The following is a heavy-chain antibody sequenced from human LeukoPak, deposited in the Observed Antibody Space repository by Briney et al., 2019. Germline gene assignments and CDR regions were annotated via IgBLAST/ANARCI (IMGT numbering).Heavy chain of an antibody. Sequence: GGSLRLSCAASGFTFSSYGMHWVRQAPGKGLVWVSRVDNGGSNTIYADSVKGRFTISRDNAKNTLYLQMSSLRAEDTAVYYCAKDRGTPDAFDLWGQGTMVTVSS. CDR3: AKDRGTPDAFDL. CDR2: VDNGGSNT. J-gene: IGHJ3*01. CDR1: GFTFSSYG. D-gene: IGHD5-24*01. V-gene: IGHV3-74*01.